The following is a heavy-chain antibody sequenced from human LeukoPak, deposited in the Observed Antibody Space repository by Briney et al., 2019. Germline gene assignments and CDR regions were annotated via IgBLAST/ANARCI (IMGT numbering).Heavy chain of an antibody. V-gene: IGHV1-69*06. CDR2: IIPIFGTA. J-gene: IGHJ5*02. CDR1: GYTFTSYG. CDR3: ASQRWLQSPFDP. D-gene: IGHD5-24*01. Sequence: GASVKVSCKASGYTFTSYGISWVRQAPGQGLEWMGGIIPIFGTANYAQKFQGRVTITADKSTSTAYMELSSLRSEDTAVYYCASQRWLQSPFDPWGQGTLVTVSS.